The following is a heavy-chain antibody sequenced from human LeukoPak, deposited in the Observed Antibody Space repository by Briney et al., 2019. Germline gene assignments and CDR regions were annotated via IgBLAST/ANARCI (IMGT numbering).Heavy chain of an antibody. J-gene: IGHJ4*02. CDR1: GGSISSGGYY. D-gene: IGHD4-17*01. V-gene: IGHV4-31*03. CDR3: ARVGYGDYFDY. Sequence: SETLSLTCTVSGGSISSGGYYWSWIRQHPGKGLEWIGYIYYSGSTYYNPSLKSRVTISVDTSKNQFSLKLSSVTAADTAVYYCARVGYGDYFDYWGQGTLVTVSS. CDR2: IYYSGST.